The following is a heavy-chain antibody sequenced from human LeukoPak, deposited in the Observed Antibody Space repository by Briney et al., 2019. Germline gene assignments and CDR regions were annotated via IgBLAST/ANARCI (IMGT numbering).Heavy chain of an antibody. CDR3: ARGIEAGVDY. CDR2: MSPGSGYT. V-gene: IGHV1-8*02. D-gene: IGHD6-25*01. Sequence: ASVKVSCKASGYTFTGYYMHWVRQAPGQGLEWLGWMSPGSGYTGYAQKFQGRVTMTRDISITTAYVELSSLRSEDTAVYYCARGIEAGVDYWGQGTLVTVPS. CDR1: GYTFTGYY. J-gene: IGHJ4*02.